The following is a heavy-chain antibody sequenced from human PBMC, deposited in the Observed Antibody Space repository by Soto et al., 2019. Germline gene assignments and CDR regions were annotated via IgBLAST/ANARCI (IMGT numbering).Heavy chain of an antibody. CDR1: GFSLSTSGVG. V-gene: IGHV2-5*02. J-gene: IGHJ3*01. D-gene: IGHD1-26*01. Sequence: QITLKESGPPLVKPTQTLTLTCTFSGFSLSTSGVGVGWIRQPPGKALEWLALIYWDDDKQYSPSLKSRLTITKDTSKNQVVLTMTNMYPVDTATYYCAQGEVGAWGTWGQGTMVTVSS. CDR3: AQGEVGAWGT. CDR2: IYWDDDK.